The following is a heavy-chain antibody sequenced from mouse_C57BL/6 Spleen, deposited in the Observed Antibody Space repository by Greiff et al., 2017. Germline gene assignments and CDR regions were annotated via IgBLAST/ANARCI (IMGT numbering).Heavy chain of an antibody. D-gene: IGHD1-1*01. CDR2: ISDGGSYT. V-gene: IGHV5-4*01. CDR1: GFTFSSYA. J-gene: IGHJ2*01. CDR3: AREGTTVVAPYFDY. Sequence: EVQLQESGGGLVKPGGSLKLSCAASGFTFSSYAMSWVRQTPEKRLEWVATISDGGSYTYYPDNVKGRFTISRDNAKNNLYLQMSHLKSEDTAMYYCAREGTTVVAPYFDYWGQGTTLTVSS.